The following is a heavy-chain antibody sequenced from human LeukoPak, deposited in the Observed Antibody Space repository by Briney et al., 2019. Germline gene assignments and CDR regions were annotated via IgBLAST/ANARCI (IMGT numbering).Heavy chain of an antibody. CDR1: GFTFSSYA. D-gene: IGHD3-10*01. Sequence: GGSLRLSCAASGFTFSSYAMSWVRQAPGKGLEWVSAISGSGGSTYYADSVKGRFTISRDNSKNTLYLQMNSLRAEDTAVYYCAKSSLWFGELLTFDYWGQGTLVTVSS. J-gene: IGHJ4*02. V-gene: IGHV3-23*01. CDR2: ISGSGGST. CDR3: AKSSLWFGELLTFDY.